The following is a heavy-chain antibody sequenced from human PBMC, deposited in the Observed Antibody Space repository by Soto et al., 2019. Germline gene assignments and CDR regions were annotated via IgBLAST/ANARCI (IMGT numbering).Heavy chain of an antibody. V-gene: IGHV5-10-1*01. D-gene: IGHD2-2*01. CDR3: ARRYCSRADCYSDS. CDR1: GYTFFSFW. CDR2: IDPGDSSA. J-gene: IGHJ4*02. Sequence: PGESLKISCHGSGYTFFSFWIVWVRPVPGKGLEWVGRIDPGDSSATYSPTFQGHVTISADRSTRSAYLQWRSLRASDTAIYFCARRYCSRADCYSDSWGQGSLVTVSS.